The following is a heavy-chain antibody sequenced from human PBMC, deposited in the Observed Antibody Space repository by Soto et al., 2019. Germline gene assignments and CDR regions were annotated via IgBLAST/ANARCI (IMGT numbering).Heavy chain of an antibody. CDR3: ARESFWSGYFDF. Sequence: SETLSLTCTVSGGSISSYYWSWIRQSPGKGLEWIGYIYYSGTDYNPSLKSRVTTSVDTSKSQFSLNLTSVTAADTAVYYCARESFWSGYFDFWGQGSPVTVSS. V-gene: IGHV4-59*01. CDR1: GGSISSYY. D-gene: IGHD3-3*01. CDR2: IYYSGT. J-gene: IGHJ4*02.